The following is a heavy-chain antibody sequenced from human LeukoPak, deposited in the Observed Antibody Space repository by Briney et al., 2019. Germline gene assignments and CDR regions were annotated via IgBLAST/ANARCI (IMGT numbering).Heavy chain of an antibody. CDR1: GFTFSNYA. CDR3: AKRDVGSYSSTSCYAAEVDY. D-gene: IGHD2-2*01. Sequence: PGGSLRLSCAASGFTFSNYAMSWVRQAPGKGLEWVSAITGSGGSTFYADSVKGRFTISRDNSRNTVYLQMNSLRADDTALYYCAKRDVGSYSSTSCYAAEVDYWGQGTLATVSS. CDR2: ITGSGGST. J-gene: IGHJ4*02. V-gene: IGHV3-23*01.